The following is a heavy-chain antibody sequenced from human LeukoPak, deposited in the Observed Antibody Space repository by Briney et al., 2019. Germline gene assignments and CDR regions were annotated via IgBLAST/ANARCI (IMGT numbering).Heavy chain of an antibody. CDR2: ITGSGGGT. D-gene: IGHD2-15*01. CDR1: GFTFSNYA. Sequence: GGSLRLSCAASGFTFSNYAVTWVRQAPGKGLEWVSSITGSGGGTYYADSVKGRFTISRDNAKNSLSLQMNSLRVEDTAVYYCARDRDCGDGGCYPHFDYWGQGVRVTVSS. J-gene: IGHJ4*02. CDR3: ARDRDCGDGGCYPHFDY. V-gene: IGHV3-23*01.